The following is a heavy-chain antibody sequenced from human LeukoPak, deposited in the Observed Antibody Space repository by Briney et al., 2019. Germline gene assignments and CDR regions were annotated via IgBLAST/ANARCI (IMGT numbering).Heavy chain of an antibody. CDR2: IIPIFGTA. CDR1: EGTFSSYA. CDR3: ARGAGWLYD. J-gene: IGHJ4*02. D-gene: IGHD3-22*01. Sequence: SVKLSCKASEGTFSSYAISWVRQAPGQGLEWMGGIIPIFGTANYAQKLQGRVSINADKSTNTVYMELSRLKLEDTAVYYCARGAGWLYDWGEGALVIVSS. V-gene: IGHV1-69*06.